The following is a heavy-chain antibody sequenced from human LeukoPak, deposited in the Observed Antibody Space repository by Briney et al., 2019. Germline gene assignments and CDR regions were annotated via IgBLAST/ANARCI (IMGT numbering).Heavy chain of an antibody. CDR1: GFTFSSYG. CDR3: AREAYYYGSGSWLYMDV. Sequence: SGGSLRLSCAASGFTFSSYGMSWVRQAPGKGLEWVSAISGSGGSTYYADSVKGRFTISRDNSKNTLYLQMNSLRAEDTAVYYCAREAYYYGSGSWLYMDVWGKGTTVTVSS. V-gene: IGHV3-23*01. J-gene: IGHJ6*03. D-gene: IGHD3-10*01. CDR2: ISGSGGST.